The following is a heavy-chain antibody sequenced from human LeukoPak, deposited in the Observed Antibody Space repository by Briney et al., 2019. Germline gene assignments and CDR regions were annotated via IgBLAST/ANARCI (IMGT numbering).Heavy chain of an antibody. CDR1: GFTFSRSW. D-gene: IGHD3-22*01. J-gene: IGHJ4*02. CDR3: ARDAGYDRFDY. V-gene: IGHV3-7*05. Sequence: PGGSLRLSCADSGFTFSRSWMTWVRQAPGKGLEWVANIKEDGSAQNYVDSVKGRFTISRDNAKNTLYLEMKSLRAEDTAVYYCARDAGYDRFDYWGQGTLVIVSS. CDR2: IKEDGSAQ.